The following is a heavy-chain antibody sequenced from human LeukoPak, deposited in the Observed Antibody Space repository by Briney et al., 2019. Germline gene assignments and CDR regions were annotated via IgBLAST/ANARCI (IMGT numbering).Heavy chain of an antibody. Sequence: EASVKVSCKASGYTFTSYGISWVRQAPGQGREWRGRICAYNGNTNYAQKLQGRVTMTTDTSTSTAYMGLRSLRSDDTAVYYCARELVYYYDSSGYYGMDVWGQGTTVTVSS. CDR3: ARELVYYYDSSGYYGMDV. J-gene: IGHJ6*02. D-gene: IGHD3-22*01. V-gene: IGHV1-18*01. CDR1: GYTFTSYG. CDR2: ICAYNGNT.